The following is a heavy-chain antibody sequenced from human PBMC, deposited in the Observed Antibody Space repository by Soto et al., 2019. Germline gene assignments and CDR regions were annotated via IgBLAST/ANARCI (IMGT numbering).Heavy chain of an antibody. CDR1: GYSFTSYW. CDR3: ARGGYCSGGSCSLAHYYGMDV. CDR2: IYPGDSDT. V-gene: IGHV5-51*01. D-gene: IGHD2-15*01. Sequence: PGESLKISCKGSGYSFTSYWIGWVRQMPGKGLEWMGIIYPGDSDTRYSPSFQGQVTISADKSISTAYLQWSSLKASDTAMYYCARGGYCSGGSCSLAHYYGMDVWGQGTTVTVSS. J-gene: IGHJ6*02.